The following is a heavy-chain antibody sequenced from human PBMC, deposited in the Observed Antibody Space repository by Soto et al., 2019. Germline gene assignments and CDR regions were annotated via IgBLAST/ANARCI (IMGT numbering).Heavy chain of an antibody. CDR1: GYTFTSYY. D-gene: IGHD6-19*01. Sequence: QVQLVQSGAEVKKPGASVKVSCKASGYTFTSYYLHWVRQAPGQGLEWMGIINPSGSSTSYAQKFQGRVTMTRDTSTSTVYMELSSLTSEDTAVYYCAGWAAEDYYSVAGTPPYYFDYWGQGTLVTVSS. CDR2: INPSGSST. CDR3: AGWAAEDYYSVAGTPPYYFDY. J-gene: IGHJ4*02. V-gene: IGHV1-46*01.